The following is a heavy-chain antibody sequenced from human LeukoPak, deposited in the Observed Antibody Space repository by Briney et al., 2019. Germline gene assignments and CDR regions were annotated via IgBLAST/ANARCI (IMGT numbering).Heavy chain of an antibody. CDR1: GFTFSDHY. CDR3: ARRPYSDTSGRLSDV. CDR2: IGSSGSPT. J-gene: IGHJ6*02. D-gene: IGHD3-22*01. Sequence: GGSLRLSCAASGFTFSDHYMNWVRQAPGKGLEWISYIGSSGSPTHYADSVGGRFTISRDNAKNSLYLQMNSLRDEDTAVYFCARRPYSDTSGRLSDVWGQGTTVTVSS. V-gene: IGHV3-11*04.